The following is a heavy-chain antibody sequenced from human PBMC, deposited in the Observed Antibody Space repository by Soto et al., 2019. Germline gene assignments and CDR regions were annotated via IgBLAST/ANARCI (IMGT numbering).Heavy chain of an antibody. V-gene: IGHV4-59*12. D-gene: IGHD2-15*01. Sequence: SETLSLTCTVSGGSISSYYWSWIRQPPGKGLEWIGYIYYSGSTDYNPSLKSRVTISVDTSKNQFSLKLSSVTAADTAVYYCARVGIFTVVDNAFDIWGQGTLVTVSS. CDR2: IYYSGST. CDR1: GGSISSYY. CDR3: ARVGIFTVVDNAFDI. J-gene: IGHJ3*02.